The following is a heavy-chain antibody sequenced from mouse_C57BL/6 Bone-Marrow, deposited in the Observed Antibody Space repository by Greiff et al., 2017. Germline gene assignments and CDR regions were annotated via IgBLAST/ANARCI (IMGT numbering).Heavy chain of an antibody. CDR3: ARSADGYYVLFAY. CDR1: GFSLTSYG. D-gene: IGHD2-3*01. Sequence: QVQLQQSGPGLVQPSQSLSITCTVSGFSLTSYGVHWVRQSPGKGLEWLGVIWSGGSTDYNAAFISRLSISKDNSKSQVFFKMNSLQADDTAIYYCARSADGYYVLFAYWGQGTLVTVSA. J-gene: IGHJ3*01. CDR2: IWSGGST. V-gene: IGHV2-2*01.